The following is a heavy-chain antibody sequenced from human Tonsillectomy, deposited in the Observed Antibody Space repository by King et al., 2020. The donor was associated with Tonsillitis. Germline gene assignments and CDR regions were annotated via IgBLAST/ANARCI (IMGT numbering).Heavy chain of an antibody. CDR3: ARYVSGSFDY. CDR1: GGSISTSYQY. D-gene: IGHD1-26*01. CDR2: MYYSGTI. V-gene: IGHV4-39*01. Sequence: QLQESGPGVVKPSETLSLTCTVSGGSISTSYQYWAWIRQPPGKGLEWIGYMYYSGTIFYNPSLKSRITISGGTSENRFSLKLTSVTAADTAVYFCARYVSGSFDYWGQGALATVSS. J-gene: IGHJ4*02.